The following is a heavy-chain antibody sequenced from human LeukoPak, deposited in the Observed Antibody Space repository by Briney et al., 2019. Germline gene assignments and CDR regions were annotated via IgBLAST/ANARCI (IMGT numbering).Heavy chain of an antibody. D-gene: IGHD1-26*01. Sequence: PGGSLRLSCAASGFTFSSYAMSWVRQAPGKGLEWVSAISGSGGSTYYADSVKGRFTISRDNSKNTLYLQMNSLRAEDTAVYYCARRQWELEGLDYWGQGTLVTVSS. J-gene: IGHJ4*02. CDR3: ARRQWELEGLDY. V-gene: IGHV3-23*01. CDR1: GFTFSSYA. CDR2: ISGSGGST.